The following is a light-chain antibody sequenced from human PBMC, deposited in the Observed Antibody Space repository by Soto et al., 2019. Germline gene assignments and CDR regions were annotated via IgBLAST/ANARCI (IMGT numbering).Light chain of an antibody. J-gene: IGLJ2*01. Sequence: QSALTQPPSASGSPGQSVTISCTGTSSDVGGYNYVSWYQQHPGKAPKLMIYEVSKRPSGVPDRSSGSKSGNTASLTVSGLQAEDEADYYCSSYAGSNKVFGGGTKLTVL. CDR3: SSYAGSNKV. V-gene: IGLV2-8*01. CDR1: SSDVGGYNY. CDR2: EVS.